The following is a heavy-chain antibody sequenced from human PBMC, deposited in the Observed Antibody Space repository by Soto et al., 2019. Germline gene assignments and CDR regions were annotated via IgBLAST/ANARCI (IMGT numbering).Heavy chain of an antibody. CDR3: ARNGTYSSSLSQYSDMDV. CDR1: GGTFADFI. D-gene: IGHD6-6*01. CDR2: IVPMFGTA. J-gene: IGHJ6*02. Sequence: SVKVSCKASGGTFADFIMNWVRQTPGQGLEWMGGIVPMFGTATYAEKFKGRVTISATGSTSTAYMELTSLRSEDTAVYYCARNGTYSSSLSQYSDMDVWGQGTTVTVSS. V-gene: IGHV1-69*13.